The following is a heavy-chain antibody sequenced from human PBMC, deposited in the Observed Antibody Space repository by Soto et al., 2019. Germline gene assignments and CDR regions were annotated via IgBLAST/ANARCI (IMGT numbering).Heavy chain of an antibody. V-gene: IGHV2-5*02. J-gene: IGHJ2*01. CDR3: AHSRSYHWYFDL. CDR1: GFSLSTSGVG. D-gene: IGHD2-21*01. Sequence: QITLKESGPTLVKPTQTLTLTCTFSGFSLSTSGVGVGWIRQPPGKALEWLALIYWDDDKRYSPSLKSRLTNTKDTSKKQVVLTMTNMEPVDTATYYCAHSRSYHWYFDLWGRGTLVTVSS. CDR2: IYWDDDK.